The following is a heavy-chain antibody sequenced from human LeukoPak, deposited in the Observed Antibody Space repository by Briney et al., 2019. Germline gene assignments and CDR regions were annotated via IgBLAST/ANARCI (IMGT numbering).Heavy chain of an antibody. D-gene: IGHD2-2*01. CDR2: IYYSGST. V-gene: IGHV4-61*01. CDR1: GGSVSSGSYY. CDR3: ARDRCSSTSRYENWFDP. J-gene: IGHJ5*02. Sequence: SETLSLTCTVSGGSVSSGSYYWSWIRQPPGKGLEWIGYIYYSGSTNYNPSLKSRVTISVDTSKNQFSLKLSSVTAADTAVYYCARDRCSSTSRYENWFDPWGQGTLVTVSS.